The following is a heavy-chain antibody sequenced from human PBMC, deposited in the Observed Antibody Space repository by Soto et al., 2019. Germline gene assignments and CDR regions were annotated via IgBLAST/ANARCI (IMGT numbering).Heavy chain of an antibody. CDR2: INTDGSTT. J-gene: IGHJ4*02. CDR1: GFTFSNYW. Sequence: EVQLVESGGGLAQPGGSLRLSCAASGFTFSNYWMHWVRQAPGKGPVWVSRINTDGSTTNYADSVKGRFTISRDNAKNTLYLPTNSLGAEDTAVYYCARDLGGYASHWGQGTLVTVSS. V-gene: IGHV3-74*01. D-gene: IGHD3-16*01. CDR3: ARDLGGYASH.